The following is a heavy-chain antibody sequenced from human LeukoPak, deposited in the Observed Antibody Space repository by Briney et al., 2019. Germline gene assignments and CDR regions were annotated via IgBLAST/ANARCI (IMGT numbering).Heavy chain of an antibody. V-gene: IGHV3-48*01. CDR3: ARGGYCSGGNCYATLYDF. CDR1: GFTFSSYS. Sequence: PGGSLRLSCAASGFTFSSYSMNWVRQAPGKGLEWVSYISSSSSTIYYADSVKGRFTISRDNAKNSLYLQMNSLRADDTGVYYCARGGYCSGGNCYATLYDFWGQGTRVTVSS. J-gene: IGHJ4*02. CDR2: ISSSSSTI. D-gene: IGHD2-15*01.